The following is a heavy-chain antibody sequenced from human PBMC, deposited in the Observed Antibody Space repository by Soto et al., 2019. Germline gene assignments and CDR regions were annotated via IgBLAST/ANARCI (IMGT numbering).Heavy chain of an antibody. J-gene: IGHJ6*02. CDR3: AAERGFGTLSVV. V-gene: IGHV1-69*01. CDR2: IIPLFGTT. Sequence: QVQVVQSGVEVRRPGSSVKVSCKASGDTFKNCVISWVRQAPGQGLEWMGGIIPLFGTTDFAQRFQGRLTITTDESTTTAYMELSRLRSEDTATYYCAAERGFGTLSVVWGQGTTVIVSS. D-gene: IGHD3-10*01. CDR1: GDTFKNCV.